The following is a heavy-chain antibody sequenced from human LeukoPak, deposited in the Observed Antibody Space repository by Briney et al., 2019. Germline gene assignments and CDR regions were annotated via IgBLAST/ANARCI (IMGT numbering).Heavy chain of an antibody. CDR1: GFTISNYW. CDR3: APQQTYSPYNWFDP. Sequence: GGSLRLSCVGSGFTISNYWMHWVRQAPGTGLVWVSRIHPDGSITAYADSVKGRFTISRDNAKNTLYLQMNSLRAEDTAVYYCAPQQTYSPYNWFDPWGQGTLVTVSS. J-gene: IGHJ5*02. D-gene: IGHD5-12*01. CDR2: IHPDGSIT. V-gene: IGHV3-74*03.